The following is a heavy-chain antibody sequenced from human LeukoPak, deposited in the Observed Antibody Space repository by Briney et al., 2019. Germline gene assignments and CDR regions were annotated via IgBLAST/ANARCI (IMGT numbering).Heavy chain of an antibody. CDR3: ARDPNILMGANFHS. D-gene: IGHD1-26*01. Sequence: GGSLRLSCAASGFIFSSYNMNWVRQAPGKGLEWVANINQDESKKYYVDSVEGRFTISRDNAKNSLYLQMDSLRAEDTAVYYCARDPNILMGANFHSWGQGTLVTVSS. J-gene: IGHJ4*02. CDR1: GFIFSSYN. CDR2: INQDESKK. V-gene: IGHV3-7*01.